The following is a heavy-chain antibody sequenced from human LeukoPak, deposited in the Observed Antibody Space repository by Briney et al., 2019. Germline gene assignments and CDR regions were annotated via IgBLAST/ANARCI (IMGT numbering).Heavy chain of an antibody. CDR3: ARTHCSGGSCYDATSDY. Sequence: PSETLTLTFAAYGGSFSGYYWSWIRQPPGKGLEWIGEINHSGSSNYNPSLKSRVTISVDTSKNQFSLKLSSVTAADTAVYYCARTHCSGGSCYDATSDYWGDGDLVTVSS. V-gene: IGHV4-34*01. J-gene: IGHJ4*03. CDR2: INHSGSS. CDR1: GGSFSGYY. D-gene: IGHD2-15*01.